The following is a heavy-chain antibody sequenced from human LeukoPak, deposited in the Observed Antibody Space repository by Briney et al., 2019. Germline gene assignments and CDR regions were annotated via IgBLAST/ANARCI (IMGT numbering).Heavy chain of an antibody. J-gene: IGHJ5*02. D-gene: IGHD6-19*01. CDR1: GRSISSYY. CDR2: IYYSGST. CDR3: AGEAGYSSGYNWFDP. V-gene: IGHV4-59*01. Sequence: PSETLSLTCTVSGRSISSYYWSWIRQPPGKGLEWIGYIYYSGSTNYNPSLKSRVTISVDTSKNQFSLKLSSVTAADTAVYYCAGEAGYSSGYNWFDPWGQGTLVTVSS.